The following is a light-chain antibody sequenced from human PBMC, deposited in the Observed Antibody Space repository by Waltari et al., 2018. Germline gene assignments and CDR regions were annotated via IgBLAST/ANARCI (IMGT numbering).Light chain of an antibody. CDR2: YDD. V-gene: IGLV1-36*01. Sequence: QSVLTQPPSVSEAARQRVPISCSGSRSNIRNNAVRWYQQLPGKAPYLLVYYDDWVPSGVSDRFSGAESGSSASRGMWGRESDDGADYYWAVWDDSLSGVVFGGATTLTVL. J-gene: IGLJ2*01. CDR1: RSNIRNNA. CDR3: AVWDDSLSGVV.